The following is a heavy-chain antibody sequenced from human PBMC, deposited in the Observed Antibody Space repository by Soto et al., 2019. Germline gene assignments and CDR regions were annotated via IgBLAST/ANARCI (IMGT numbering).Heavy chain of an antibody. D-gene: IGHD2-21*01. CDR1: GGSISSSSYY. CDR2: IYYSGST. V-gene: IGHV4-39*01. J-gene: IGHJ4*02. CDR3: ARSPSAYCGGDCYFYFDY. Sequence: SETLSLTCTVSGGSISSSSYYWGWIRQPPGKGLEWIGSIYYSGSTYYNPSLKSRVTISVDTSKNQFSRKLSSVTAADTAVYYCARSPSAYCGGDCYFYFDYWGQGTLVTVSS.